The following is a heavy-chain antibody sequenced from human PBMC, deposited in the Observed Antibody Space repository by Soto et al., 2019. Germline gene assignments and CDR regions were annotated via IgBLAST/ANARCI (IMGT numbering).Heavy chain of an antibody. CDR3: ASSTVKTPYYYYGMDV. Sequence: QVQLVQSGAEVKKPGSSVKVSCKASGGTFSSYAISWVRQAPGQGLEWMGGIIPIFGTANYAQKFQGRVTITADESTSTAYMGLSSLRSEDTAVYYCASSTVKTPYYYYGMDVWGQGTTVTVSS. CDR1: GGTFSSYA. CDR2: IIPIFGTA. D-gene: IGHD4-4*01. V-gene: IGHV1-69*01. J-gene: IGHJ6*02.